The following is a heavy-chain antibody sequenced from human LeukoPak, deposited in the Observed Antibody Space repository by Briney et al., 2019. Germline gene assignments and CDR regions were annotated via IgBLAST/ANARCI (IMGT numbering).Heavy chain of an antibody. D-gene: IGHD3-9*01. V-gene: IGHV3-49*04. CDR3: TRITLLRYFDWSTWHYYYYYMDV. J-gene: IGHJ6*03. CDR1: GFTFGDYA. CDR2: IRSKAYGGTT. Sequence: GGSLRLSCTASGFTFGDYAMSWVRQAPGKGLEWVGFIRSKAYGGTTEYAASVKGRFTISRDDSKSIAYLQMNSLKTEDTAVYYCTRITLLRYFDWSTWHYYYYYMDVWGKGTTVTTSS.